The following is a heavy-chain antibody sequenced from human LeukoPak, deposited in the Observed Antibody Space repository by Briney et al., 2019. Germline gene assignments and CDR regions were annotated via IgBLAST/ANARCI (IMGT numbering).Heavy chain of an antibody. J-gene: IGHJ4*02. CDR3: ARGYSGSLQRYYFDY. Sequence: PSETLSLTCAVYGGSFSGYYWSWIRQPPGKGREWSGEINHSGSTNQNPSLKSRVTISVDTSKNQFSLKLSSVTAADTAVYYCARGYSGSLQRYYFDYCGQGTLVTVSS. CDR2: INHSGST. V-gene: IGHV4-34*01. CDR1: GGSFSGYY. D-gene: IGHD1-26*01.